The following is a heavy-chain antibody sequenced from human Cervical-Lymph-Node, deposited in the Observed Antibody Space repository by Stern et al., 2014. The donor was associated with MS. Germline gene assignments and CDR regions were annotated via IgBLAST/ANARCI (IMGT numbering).Heavy chain of an antibody. CDR2: ISSSSSYI. V-gene: IGHV3-21*01. CDR1: GFTFSSYS. J-gene: IGHJ6*02. Sequence: EVQLVQSGGGLVKPGGSLRLSCAASGFTFSSYSMNWVRQAPGKGLEWVSSISSSSSYIYYADSVKGRFTISRDNAKNSLYLQMNSLRAEDTAVYYCARALGVVVVPAAIGGYYYYGMDVWGQGTTVTVSS. D-gene: IGHD2-2*02. CDR3: ARALGVVVVPAAIGGYYYYGMDV.